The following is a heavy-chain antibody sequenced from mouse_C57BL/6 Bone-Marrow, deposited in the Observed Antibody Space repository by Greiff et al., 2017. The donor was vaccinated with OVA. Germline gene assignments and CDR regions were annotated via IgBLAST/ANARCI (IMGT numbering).Heavy chain of an antibody. J-gene: IGHJ4*01. V-gene: IGHV3-6*01. CDR3: ARGGYSFFYYAMDY. D-gene: IGHD2-3*01. Sequence: EVHLVESGPGLVKPSQSLSLTCSVTGYSITSGYYWNWIRQFPGNKLEWMGYISYDGSNNYNPSLKNRISITRDTSKNQFFLKLNSVTTEDTATYYCARGGYSFFYYAMDYWGQGTSVTVSS. CDR2: ISYDGSN. CDR1: GYSITSGYY.